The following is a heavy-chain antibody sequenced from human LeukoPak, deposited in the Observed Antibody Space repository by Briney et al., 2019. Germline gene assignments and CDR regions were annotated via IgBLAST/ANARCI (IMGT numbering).Heavy chain of an antibody. V-gene: IGHV4-31*03. Sequence: PSETLSLTCTVSGGSISSGDYYWSWIRQHPGKGLEWIGYIYYSGSTYYNPSLKSRVTISVDTSKNQFSLNLSSVTAADTAVYYCARVAMITIFGVVTKSGYFDYWGQGTLVTVSS. J-gene: IGHJ4*02. D-gene: IGHD3-3*01. CDR2: IYYSGST. CDR3: ARVAMITIFGVVTKSGYFDY. CDR1: GGSISSGDYY.